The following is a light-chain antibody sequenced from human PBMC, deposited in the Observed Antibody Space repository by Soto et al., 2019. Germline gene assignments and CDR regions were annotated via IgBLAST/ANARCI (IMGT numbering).Light chain of an antibody. J-gene: IGLJ1*01. CDR2: EAT. CDR1: SSDIGGYKH. Sequence: QSALTQPASLSGSPGQSITISCTGTSSDIGGYKHVSWYQQHPGKAPKLIIYEATNRPSGISDRFSGSKSGNTASLTISGLQADDEADYYCSSYTSSSTLYIFGTGTKLTVL. V-gene: IGLV2-14*01. CDR3: SSYTSSSTLYI.